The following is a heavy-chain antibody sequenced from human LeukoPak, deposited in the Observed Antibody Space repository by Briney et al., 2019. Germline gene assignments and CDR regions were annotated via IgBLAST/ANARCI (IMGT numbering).Heavy chain of an antibody. CDR2: IYPGDSDT. CDR1: GYSFTSYW. V-gene: IGHV5-51*01. CDR3: ARQWGTPTTVSSDYYYYYYMDV. D-gene: IGHD4-11*01. Sequence: RAGESLKISCKGSGYSFTSYWIGWVRQMPGKGLEWMGIIYPGDSDTRYSPSFQGQVTISADKSISTAYLQWSSLKASDTAMYYCARQWGTPTTVSSDYYYYYYMDVWGKGTTVTVSS. J-gene: IGHJ6*03.